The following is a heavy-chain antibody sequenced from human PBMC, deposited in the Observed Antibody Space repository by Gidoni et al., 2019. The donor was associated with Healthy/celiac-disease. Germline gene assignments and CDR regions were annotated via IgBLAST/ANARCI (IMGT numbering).Heavy chain of an antibody. D-gene: IGHD3-3*01. J-gene: IGHJ4*02. V-gene: IGHV4-31*03. CDR3: ASTITIFGVVIHPGVFEY. CDR2: IYYSGST. CDR1: GGSISSRGYY. Sequence: QVQLQESGPGLVKPSQTLSLTCTVSGGSISSRGYYWSWIRQHPGKGLEWIGYIYYSGSTYYNPSLKSRVTISVDTSKNQFSLKLSSVTAADTAVYYCASTITIFGVVIHPGVFEYWGQGTLVTVSS.